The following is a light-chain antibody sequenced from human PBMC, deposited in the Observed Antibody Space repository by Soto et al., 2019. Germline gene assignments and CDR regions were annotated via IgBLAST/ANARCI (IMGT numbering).Light chain of an antibody. V-gene: IGKV1-5*03. CDR2: KAS. CDR3: QQYNSYSRT. J-gene: IGKJ1*01. Sequence: DIPLTQSPSTLSASVGDRVTITCRASQSISNWLAWYQQKPGRAPKLLIYKASTLESGVPSRFSGSGSGTEFTLTISSLQPDDFATYYCQQYNSYSRTFGQGTKVEI. CDR1: QSISNW.